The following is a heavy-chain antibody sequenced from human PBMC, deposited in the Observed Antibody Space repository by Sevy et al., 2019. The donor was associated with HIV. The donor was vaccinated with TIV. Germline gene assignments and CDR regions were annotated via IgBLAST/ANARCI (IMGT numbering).Heavy chain of an antibody. V-gene: IGHV4-4*02. D-gene: IGHD3-22*01. J-gene: IGHJ3*02. CDR2: IYHSGST. Sequence: SETLSLTCAVSGGSISSSNWWSWVRQPPGKGLEWIGEIYHSGSTNYNPSLKSRVTISVDKSKNQFSLKLSSVTAADTARDYLSRTNSGITIILVDPPAFDIWGQGTMVTVSS. CDR1: GGSISSSNW. CDR3: SRTNSGITIILVDPPAFDI.